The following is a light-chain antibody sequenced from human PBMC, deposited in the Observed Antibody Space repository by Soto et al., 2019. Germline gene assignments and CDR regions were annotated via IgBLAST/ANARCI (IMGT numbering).Light chain of an antibody. CDR2: GAS. Sequence: EIVLTQSPGTLSVSPGDRVTLSCRASQSVSSNLAWYQQKPGQAPRLLIYGASTRATGIPARFSGSGSGTEFTLTISSLQSEDFAVYYCQQYNNWPPLITFGQGTRLEIK. V-gene: IGKV3-15*01. J-gene: IGKJ5*01. CDR1: QSVSSN. CDR3: QQYNNWPPLIT.